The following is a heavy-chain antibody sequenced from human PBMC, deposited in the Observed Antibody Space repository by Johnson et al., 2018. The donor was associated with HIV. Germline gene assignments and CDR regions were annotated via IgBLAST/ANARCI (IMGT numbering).Heavy chain of an antibody. D-gene: IGHD1-26*01. V-gene: IGHV3-20*04. Sequence: VQLVESGGVVVQPGGSLRLSCAASGFTFDDYTMHWVRQAPGKGLEWVSGINWNGGSTGYADSVKGRFTISRDNAKNSLYLQMNRLRAEDTALYYSARVRSGWELLGAFDIWGQGTMVTVSS. CDR2: INWNGGST. J-gene: IGHJ3*02. CDR1: GFTFDDYT. CDR3: ARVRSGWELLGAFDI.